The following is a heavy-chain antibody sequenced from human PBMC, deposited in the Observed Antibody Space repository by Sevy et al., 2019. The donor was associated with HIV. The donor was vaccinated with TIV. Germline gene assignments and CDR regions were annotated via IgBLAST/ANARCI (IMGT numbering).Heavy chain of an antibody. CDR2: IYYNGGT. J-gene: IGHJ6*02. Sequence: SETLSLTCTVSGDSISGYYWSWIRQPPGKGLQWIGYIYYNGGTNYNPSLERRVTISEDTSKNQFSLRLTSVTAADTAVYYCARAWSGYYYAMDVWGQGTTVTVS. CDR1: GDSISGYY. CDR3: ARAWSGYYYAMDV. V-gene: IGHV4-59*01. D-gene: IGHD3-3*01.